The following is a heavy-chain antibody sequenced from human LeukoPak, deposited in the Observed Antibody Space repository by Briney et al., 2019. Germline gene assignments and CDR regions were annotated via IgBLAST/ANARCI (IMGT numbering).Heavy chain of an antibody. D-gene: IGHD2-2*01. V-gene: IGHV3-21*01. CDR1: GFTFSSYS. CDR3: ARDRRSSTSLFDY. CDR2: ISSSSSYI. J-gene: IGHJ4*02. Sequence: GGSLRLSCAASGFTFSSYSMNWVRQAPGKGLEWVSSISSSSSYIYYADSVKGRFTISRDSAKNSLYLQMNSLRAEDTAVYYCARDRRSSTSLFDYWGQGTLVTVSS.